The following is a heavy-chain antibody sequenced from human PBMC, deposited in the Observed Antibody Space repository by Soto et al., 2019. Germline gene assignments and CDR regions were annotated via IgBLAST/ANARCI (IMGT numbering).Heavy chain of an antibody. CDR3: AIQFDSDTSDYYNAY. Sequence: QVQLVQSGAEVKKPGSSVKVSCKASGGTFSRNTVSWVRQAPGQGLEWMGGIMPIFGSANYAQKFRGRVTMTADDNTRTVYMEMSSLRSVDTAVYYCAIQFDSDTSDYYNAYWGDGTLVTVSS. CDR2: IMPIFGSA. CDR1: GGTFSRNT. D-gene: IGHD3-22*01. J-gene: IGHJ4*01. V-gene: IGHV1-69*01.